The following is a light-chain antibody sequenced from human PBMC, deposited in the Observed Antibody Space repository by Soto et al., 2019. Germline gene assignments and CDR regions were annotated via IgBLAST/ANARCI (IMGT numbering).Light chain of an antibody. Sequence: EIVMTQSPVTLSVSPGERATLSCRASQSVSSSLAWYQQKPGQAPRLLIHAASTRAIGIPARFSGSGSGTEFTLTVSSLQSEDFAVYYCQQYKHWPVTFGPGTKVEIK. CDR1: QSVSSS. CDR2: AAS. V-gene: IGKV3-15*01. J-gene: IGKJ1*01. CDR3: QQYKHWPVT.